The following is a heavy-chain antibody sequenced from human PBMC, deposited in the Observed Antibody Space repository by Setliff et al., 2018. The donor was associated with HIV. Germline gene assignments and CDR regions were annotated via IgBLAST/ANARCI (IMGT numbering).Heavy chain of an antibody. Sequence: SVKVSCKASGGTFSSYAISWVRQAPGQGLEWMGGIIPILGPANYAQKFQGRVTITAGEYTTTSYMELRNLRSEDTAIYYCARGLGNFVPDLIGYFDYWVPGLSWSPSPQ. V-gene: IGHV1-69*13. D-gene: IGHD3-3*02. CDR3: ARGLGNFVPDLIGYFDY. CDR2: IIPILGPA. J-gene: IGHJ4*01. CDR1: GGTFSSYA.